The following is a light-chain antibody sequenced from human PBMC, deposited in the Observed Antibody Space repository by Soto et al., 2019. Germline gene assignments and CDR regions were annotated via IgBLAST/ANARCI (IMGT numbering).Light chain of an antibody. V-gene: IGLV2-14*01. CDR3: SSYTPSSPHV. Sequence: QSVLTQPASVSGSPGQSITISCTGTSSDVGGYNYVSWYQQHPDKAPKLMIYEVSNRPSGVSNRFSGSKSGNTASLTISGLQAEDEADYYCSSYTPSSPHVCGPGTKVTVL. J-gene: IGLJ1*01. CDR2: EVS. CDR1: SSDVGGYNY.